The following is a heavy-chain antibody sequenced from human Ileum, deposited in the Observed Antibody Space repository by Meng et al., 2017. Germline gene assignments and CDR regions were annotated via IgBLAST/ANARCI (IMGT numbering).Heavy chain of an antibody. J-gene: IGHJ4*02. V-gene: IGHV4-4*02. CDR3: ARGVVSGSHYNTY. Sequence: QVQLQESGPGLVKPSGTLSLTCAVSGGSISSSIWWSWVRQPPEKGLEWIGEIHHSGTTNYSPSLKNRLTISVDKSKNQFSLKLQSVTAADTAVYFCARGVVSGSHYNTYWGQGILVTVSS. CDR2: IHHSGTT. D-gene: IGHD3-10*01. CDR1: GGSISSSIW.